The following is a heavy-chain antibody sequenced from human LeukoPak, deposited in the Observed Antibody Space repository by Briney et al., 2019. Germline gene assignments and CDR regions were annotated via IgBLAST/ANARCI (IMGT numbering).Heavy chain of an antibody. CDR2: IIPILGIA. V-gene: IGHV1-69*04. J-gene: IGHJ4*02. CDR3: ARMKGPRNVWFGEFDY. CDR1: GGTFSSYA. Sequence: RASVKVSCKASGGTFSSYAISWVRQAPGQGLEWMGRIIPILGIANYAQKFQGRVTITADKSTSTAYMELSSLRSEDTAVYYCARMKGPRNVWFGEFDYWGQGTLVTVSS. D-gene: IGHD3-10*01.